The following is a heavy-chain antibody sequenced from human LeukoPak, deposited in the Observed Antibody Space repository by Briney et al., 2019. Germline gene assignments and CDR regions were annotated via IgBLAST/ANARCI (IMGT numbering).Heavy chain of an antibody. CDR2: IYYSGST. Sequence: SETLSLTCTVSGGSISSSSYYWGWIRQPPGKGLEWIGSIYYSGSTYYNPSLKSRVTISVDTSKNQFSLKLSSVTAADTAVYYCARRMGGSGSYYYYYYYYMDVWGKGTTVTISS. V-gene: IGHV4-39*07. J-gene: IGHJ6*03. D-gene: IGHD3-10*01. CDR3: ARRMGGSGSYYYYYYYYMDV. CDR1: GGSISSSSYY.